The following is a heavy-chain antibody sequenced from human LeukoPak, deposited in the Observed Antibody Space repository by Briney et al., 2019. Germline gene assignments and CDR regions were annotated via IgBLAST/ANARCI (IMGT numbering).Heavy chain of an antibody. CDR1: GYTFTGYY. J-gene: IGHJ4*02. Sequence: ASVKVSCKASGYTFTGYYMHWVRQAPGQGLEWMGWINPNSGGTNYAQKFQGRVTMTRDTSNSKAYMELSRLISNDTAVYYCARDYSTSTSRLLDYWGQGTLVSVSS. CDR3: ARDYSTSTSRLLDY. D-gene: IGHD2-2*01. V-gene: IGHV1-2*02. CDR2: INPNSGGT.